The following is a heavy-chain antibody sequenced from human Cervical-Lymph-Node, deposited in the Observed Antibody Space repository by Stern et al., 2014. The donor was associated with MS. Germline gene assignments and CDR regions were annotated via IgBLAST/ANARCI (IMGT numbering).Heavy chain of an antibody. V-gene: IGHV1-46*01. Sequence: QLVQSGAEVKKPGASIKISCKAPGYKFTNYYIHWMRQAPGQGPEWMGMIKPSGDSTTYAQMFQGRVTMTRDTSTSTVYMELSRLRSEDAAVYYCASGRLGYWGQGTQVTVSS. CDR2: IKPSGDST. CDR1: GYKFTNYY. CDR3: ASGRLGY. J-gene: IGHJ4*02.